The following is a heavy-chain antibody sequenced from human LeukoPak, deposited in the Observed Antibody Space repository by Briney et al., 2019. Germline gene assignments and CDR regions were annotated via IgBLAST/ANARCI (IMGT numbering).Heavy chain of an antibody. CDR3: ARAGIAAAGPFDY. CDR1: GYTFTDYY. J-gene: IGHJ4*02. V-gene: IGHV1-2*02. CDR2: INPNSGYT. D-gene: IGHD6-13*01. Sequence: ASVKVSCKASGYTFTDYYMDWVRQAPGQGLEWMGWINPNSGYTNYAQKFQGRVTMTRDTSTSTVYMELSSLRSEDTAVYYCARAGIAAAGPFDYWGQGTLVTVSS.